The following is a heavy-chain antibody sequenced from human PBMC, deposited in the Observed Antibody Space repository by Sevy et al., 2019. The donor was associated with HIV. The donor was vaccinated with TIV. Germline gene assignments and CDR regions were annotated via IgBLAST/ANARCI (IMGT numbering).Heavy chain of an antibody. Sequence: SETLSLTCAVYGGSFSGYYWSWIRQPPGKGLEWIGEINHSGSTNYNPSLKSRVTISVDTSKNQFSLKLSSVTAADTAVYYCARGLKREGRGVATIRGYYYYMDVWGKGTMVTVSS. CDR1: GGSFSGYY. V-gene: IGHV4-34*01. CDR3: ARGLKREGRGVATIRGYYYYMDV. CDR2: INHSGST. J-gene: IGHJ6*03. D-gene: IGHD5-12*01.